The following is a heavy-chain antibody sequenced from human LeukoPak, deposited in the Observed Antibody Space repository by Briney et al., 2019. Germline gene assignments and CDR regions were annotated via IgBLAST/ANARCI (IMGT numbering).Heavy chain of an antibody. V-gene: IGHV1-2*06. D-gene: IGHD4-23*01. CDR1: GYTFTAYY. J-gene: IGHJ4*02. Sequence: ASVKVSCKASGYTFTAYYMHWVRQAPGRGLEWMGRINPNSGDTNYAQKFQGRVTMTRDTSISTAYMELSRLRSDDTAFYYCARVRGGGGNDYWGQGTLVTVSS. CDR2: INPNSGDT. CDR3: ARVRGGGGNDY.